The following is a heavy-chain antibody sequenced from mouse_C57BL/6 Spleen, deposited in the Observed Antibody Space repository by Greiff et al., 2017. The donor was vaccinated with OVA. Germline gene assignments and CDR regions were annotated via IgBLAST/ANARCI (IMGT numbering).Heavy chain of an antibody. J-gene: IGHJ1*03. Sequence: QVQLQQPGAELVKPGASVKLSCKASGYTFTSYWMHWVKQRPGRGLEWIGRIDPNSGGTKYNEKFKSKATLTVDKPSSTAYMQLSSLTSEDSAVYYCARNYGSKPPHWYFDVWGTGTTVTVSS. V-gene: IGHV1-72*01. CDR1: GYTFTSYW. CDR2: IDPNSGGT. D-gene: IGHD1-1*01. CDR3: ARNYGSKPPHWYFDV.